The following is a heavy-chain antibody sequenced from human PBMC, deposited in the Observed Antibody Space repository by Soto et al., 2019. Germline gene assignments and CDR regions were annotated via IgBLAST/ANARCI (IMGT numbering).Heavy chain of an antibody. CDR2: ISSGGDTI. CDR1: GFTFSPYS. V-gene: IGHV3-48*02. D-gene: IGHD3-3*01. CDR3: ARGRSTIYGVVTPIDY. Sequence: PGGSLRLSCAVSGFTFSPYSMNWVRQAPGKGLEWISYISSGGDTIYYADSVRGRFTVSRDNTKNSLYLQMDSLRDEDTAVYYCARGRSTIYGVVTPIDYWGQGTLVTVSS. J-gene: IGHJ4*02.